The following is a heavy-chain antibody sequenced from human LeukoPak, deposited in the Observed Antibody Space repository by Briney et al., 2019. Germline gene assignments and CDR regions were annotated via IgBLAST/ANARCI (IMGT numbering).Heavy chain of an antibody. Sequence: GGSLRLSRAASGFTFSNTWMSWVRQAPGKGLEWVGRIKRKADGGTTDYAAPVKGRFTISRDDSKNMLYLQMSSLKTEDTAVYYCRTGIAVDYWGQGTLVTVSS. CDR3: RTGIAVDY. CDR2: IKRKADGGTT. D-gene: IGHD6-19*01. CDR1: GFTFSNTW. V-gene: IGHV3-15*01. J-gene: IGHJ4*02.